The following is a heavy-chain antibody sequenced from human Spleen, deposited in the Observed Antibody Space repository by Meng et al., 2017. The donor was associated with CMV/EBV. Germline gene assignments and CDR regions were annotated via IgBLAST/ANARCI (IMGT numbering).Heavy chain of an antibody. D-gene: IGHD3-10*01. CDR3: AKTPRGFGELLYSFFDY. CDR2: ICGNSGSI. Sequence: GGSLRLSCAASRFIFSTYAMSWVRQAPGKGLEWVSAICGNSGSIFYADSVRGRFTVSRDNSKNTLYLQMNSLRAEDTAVYYCAKTPRGFGELLYSFFDYWGRGTLVTVSS. CDR1: RFIFSTYA. V-gene: IGHV3-23*01. J-gene: IGHJ4*02.